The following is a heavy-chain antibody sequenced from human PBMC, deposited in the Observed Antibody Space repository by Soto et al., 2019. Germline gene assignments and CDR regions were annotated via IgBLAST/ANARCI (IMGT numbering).Heavy chain of an antibody. CDR2: INPSGGST. CDR1: GYTFTSYY. V-gene: IGHV1-46*01. D-gene: IGHD1-7*01. J-gene: IGHJ3*02. CDR3: ARGVKLELRRGAFDI. Sequence: VASVKGTCKASGYTFTSYYMHWVRQANGQGLEWMGIINPSGGSTSYAQKFQGRVTMTRDTSTSTVYMELSSLRSEDTAVYYCARGVKLELRRGAFDIWGQGTMVTVSS.